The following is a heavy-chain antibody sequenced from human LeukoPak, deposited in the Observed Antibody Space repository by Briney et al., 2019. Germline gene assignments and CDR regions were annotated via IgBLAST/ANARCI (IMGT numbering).Heavy chain of an antibody. CDR3: ARADYYDSSGYYYVPEYFQH. Sequence: PGGSLRLSCAASGFTFSDHYMSWIRQAPGKGLEWVSYISSSGSTIYYADSVKGRFTISRDNAKNSLYLQMNGLRAEDTAVYYCARADYYDSSGYYYVPEYFQHWGQGTLVTVSS. CDR1: GFTFSDHY. J-gene: IGHJ1*01. D-gene: IGHD3-22*01. V-gene: IGHV3-11*04. CDR2: ISSSGSTI.